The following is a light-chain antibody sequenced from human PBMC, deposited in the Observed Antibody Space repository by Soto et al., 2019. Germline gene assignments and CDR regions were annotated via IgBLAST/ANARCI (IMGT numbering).Light chain of an antibody. CDR2: DTS. V-gene: IGKV3-20*01. Sequence: EFVLTHSPGTLSLSPCERATLSCSASQSLTNSFIAWYQQRPGQAPRLLIYDTSSRASGIPDRFSGSGSGTDFTLTISRLETEDFAVFYCQQYGTSEIIFGQGTRLEI. J-gene: IGKJ5*01. CDR3: QQYGTSEII. CDR1: QSLTNSF.